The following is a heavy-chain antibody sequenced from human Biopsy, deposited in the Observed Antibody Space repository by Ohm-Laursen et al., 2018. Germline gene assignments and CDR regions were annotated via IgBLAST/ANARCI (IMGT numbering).Heavy chain of an antibody. CDR3: GRAVRNQLLTDP. Sequence: ASVKVSCNASGYTFTSYDITWVRQASGQGPEWIGWLNPVSGNSNFGQKFRGRVTVTSDTSISTAYMELSGLTSDDTATYYCGRAVRNQLLTDPWGQGTLVTVTP. CDR2: LNPVSGNS. V-gene: IGHV1-8*01. D-gene: IGHD1-7*01. CDR1: GYTFTSYD. J-gene: IGHJ5*02.